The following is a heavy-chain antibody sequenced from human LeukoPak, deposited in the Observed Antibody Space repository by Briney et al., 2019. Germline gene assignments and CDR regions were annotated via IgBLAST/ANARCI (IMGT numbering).Heavy chain of an antibody. V-gene: IGHV4-59*01. CDR3: ARARNWFDP. Sequence: PSETLSLTCNVSDDSINDYYWSWIRQSPGKGLEWIGAIYYTGSTKYTSSLKSRVTISLDTTKSQFSLRLTSVTAADTAVYYWARARNWFDPWGQGMLVTVSS. CDR2: IYYTGST. J-gene: IGHJ5*02. CDR1: DDSINDYY.